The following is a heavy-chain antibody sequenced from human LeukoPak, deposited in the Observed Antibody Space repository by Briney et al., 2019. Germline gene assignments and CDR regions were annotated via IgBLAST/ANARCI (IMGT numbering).Heavy chain of an antibody. CDR3: AKDSGNWNYGYYYYYMDV. CDR1: GFTFSSYG. D-gene: IGHD1-7*01. J-gene: IGHJ6*03. Sequence: GGSLRLSCAASGFTFSSYGMHWVRQAPGKGLEWVAVISYDGSNKYYADSVKGRFTFSRDNSKNTLYLQMNSLRAEDTAVYYCAKDSGNWNYGYYYYYMDVWGKGTTVTVSS. V-gene: IGHV3-30*18. CDR2: ISYDGSNK.